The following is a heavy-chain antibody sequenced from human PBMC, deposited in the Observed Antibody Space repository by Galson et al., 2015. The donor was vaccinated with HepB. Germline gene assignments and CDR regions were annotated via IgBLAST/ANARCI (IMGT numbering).Heavy chain of an antibody. Sequence: SLRLSCAASGFTFSSYAMHWVRQAPGKGLEWVAVISYDGSNKYYADSVKGRFTISRDNSKNTLYLQMNSLRAEDTAVYYCARDPRPVPSGGSCYCDYWGQGTLVTVSS. CDR3: ARDPRPVPSGGSCYCDY. D-gene: IGHD2-15*01. CDR1: GFTFSSYA. CDR2: ISYDGSNK. J-gene: IGHJ4*02. V-gene: IGHV3-30-3*01.